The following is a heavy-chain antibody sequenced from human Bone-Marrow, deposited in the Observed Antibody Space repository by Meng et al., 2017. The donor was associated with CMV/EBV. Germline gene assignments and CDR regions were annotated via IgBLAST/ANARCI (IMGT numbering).Heavy chain of an antibody. J-gene: IGHJ6*02. V-gene: IGHV3-53*01. CDR2: FYTGVST. CDR3: ARDGTYYGMAV. CDR1: GFTVSLND. Sequence: GESLKISCAASGFTVSLNDMTWVRQAPGKGLEWVSIFYTGVSTYYADSVKGRFTVSRDNSKNTLYLQMNSLRAEDTAVYYCARDGTYYGMAVLGQGDTV.